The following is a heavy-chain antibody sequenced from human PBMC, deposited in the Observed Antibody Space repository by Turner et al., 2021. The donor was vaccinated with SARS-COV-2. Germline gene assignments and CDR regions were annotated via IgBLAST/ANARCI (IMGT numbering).Heavy chain of an antibody. Sequence: EVQLVESGGGLIQPGGSLRLSCAASGLTVSSNYMSWVRQAPGKGLGWVSVIYSGGSTYYVDSVKGRFTISRDNTKNTLYLQMNSLRAEDTAVYYCARDLGPYGMDVWGQGTTVTVSS. CDR3: ARDLGPYGMDV. CDR1: GLTVSSNY. D-gene: IGHD3-10*01. V-gene: IGHV3-53*01. CDR2: IYSGGST. J-gene: IGHJ6*02.